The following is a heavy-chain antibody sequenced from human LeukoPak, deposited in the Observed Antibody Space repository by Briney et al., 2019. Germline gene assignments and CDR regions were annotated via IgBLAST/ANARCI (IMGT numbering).Heavy chain of an antibody. Sequence: QPGGSLRLSCAASGFTLTTIPMGWVRQPQGRGWGWVAAISGRIGKTYYADSVKGRFTISRDNSKNTLYLQMNSLRAEDAAVYYCAKDPREYYNFWSGYYYYYMDVWGKGTTVTVSS. J-gene: IGHJ6*03. CDR1: GFTLTTIP. V-gene: IGHV3-23*01. CDR2: ISGRIGKT. D-gene: IGHD3-3*01. CDR3: AKDPREYYNFWSGYYYYYMDV.